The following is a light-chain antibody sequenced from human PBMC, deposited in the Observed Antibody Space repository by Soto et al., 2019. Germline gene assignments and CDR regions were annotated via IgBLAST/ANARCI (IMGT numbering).Light chain of an antibody. CDR2: GAS. CDR3: QQYGSSPMYT. J-gene: IGKJ2*01. V-gene: IGKV3-20*01. Sequence: EIVSTQSPGTLSLSPGERATLSCRASQSVSSSYLAWYQQKPGQAPRLLIYGASSRATGIPDRFSGSGSGTDFTLTISRLEPEDFAVYYCQQYGSSPMYTFGQGTKLEI. CDR1: QSVSSSY.